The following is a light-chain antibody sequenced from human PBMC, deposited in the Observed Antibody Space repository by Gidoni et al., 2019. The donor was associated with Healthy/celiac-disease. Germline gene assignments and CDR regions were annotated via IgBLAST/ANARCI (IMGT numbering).Light chain of an antibody. J-gene: IGKJ4*01. Sequence: DIQMTQSPSSLSASVGDRVTITCQASQGISNYLNWYQQKPGKAPKLLIYDASNLETGVPSRFSGSGSGTDFTFTISSLQPEDIAAYYCQQYGNLPPLTFGGGTKVEIK. CDR3: QQYGNLPPLT. V-gene: IGKV1-33*01. CDR2: DAS. CDR1: QGISNY.